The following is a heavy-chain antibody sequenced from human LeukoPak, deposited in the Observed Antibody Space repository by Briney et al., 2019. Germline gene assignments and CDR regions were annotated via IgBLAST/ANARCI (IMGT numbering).Heavy chain of an antibody. CDR2: INPNSGGT. J-gene: IGHJ4*02. V-gene: IGHV1-2*02. Sequence: ASVKVSCKASGDTFTGYYMHWVRQAPGQGLEWMGWINPNSGGTNYAQKFQGRVTMTRDTSISTAYMELSRLRSDDTAVYYCARVRFLARLTEGYDSSGYYFYYWGQGTLVTVSS. CDR1: GDTFTGYY. CDR3: ARVRFLARLTEGYDSSGYYFYY. D-gene: IGHD3-22*01.